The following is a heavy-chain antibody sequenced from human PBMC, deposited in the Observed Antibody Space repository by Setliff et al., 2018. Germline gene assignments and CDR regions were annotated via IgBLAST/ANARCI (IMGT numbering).Heavy chain of an antibody. Sequence: GASVKVSCKASGYTFTSHYMHWVRQAPGLGLEWMGTINPSSGRTSYAQKFQGRVTMTRDTSITTAFMELSRLRSDDTAVYYCARGPYSSGWYYFDYWGQGTLVTVSS. CDR1: GYTFTSHY. CDR2: INPSSGRT. V-gene: IGHV1-46*01. D-gene: IGHD6-19*01. J-gene: IGHJ4*02. CDR3: ARGPYSSGWYYFDY.